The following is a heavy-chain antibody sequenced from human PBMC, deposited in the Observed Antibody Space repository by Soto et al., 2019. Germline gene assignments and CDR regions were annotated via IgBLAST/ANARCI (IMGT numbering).Heavy chain of an antibody. CDR2: IIHSGDST. V-gene: IGHV3-23*01. J-gene: IGHJ4*02. CDR3: ATGQQLGY. D-gene: IGHD6-13*01. CDR1: GFTFSTYA. Sequence: EVQLLESGGGLVQPGGSLRLSCAASGFTFSTYAMSWVRQAPGKGLEWVSKIIHSGDSTYYADSVKGRITISRDNSKNTVYLQMNSLRAEDTAVYYCATGQQLGYWGQGTLVTVSS.